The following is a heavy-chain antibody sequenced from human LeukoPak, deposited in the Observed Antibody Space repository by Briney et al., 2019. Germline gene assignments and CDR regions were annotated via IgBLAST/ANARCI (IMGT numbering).Heavy chain of an antibody. D-gene: IGHD3-22*01. CDR2: ISSSSSYI. J-gene: IGHJ4*02. Sequence: PGGSLRLSCAASGFTFSSYSMNWVRQAPGKGLEWVSSISSSSSYIYNADSVKGRFTISRDNAKNSLYLQMNSLRAEDTAVYYCARNAMSYYYDSSGYLRYFDYWGQGILVTVSS. CDR1: GFTFSSYS. CDR3: ARNAMSYYYDSSGYLRYFDY. V-gene: IGHV3-21*01.